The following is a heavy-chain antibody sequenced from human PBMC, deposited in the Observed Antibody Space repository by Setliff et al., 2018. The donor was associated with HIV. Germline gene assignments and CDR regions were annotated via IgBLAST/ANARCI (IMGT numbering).Heavy chain of an antibody. J-gene: IGHJ6*02. Sequence: PSETLSLTCAVYDGSFSAYYWSWIRQPPGKGLEWIGEINHSGSTNHNPSLKSRVTMSVDTSKNQFSLKLSSVTAADTAVYYCARRLFGAVAGTYGMDVWGQGTTVTVSS. V-gene: IGHV4-34*10. CDR3: ARRLFGAVAGTYGMDV. CDR2: INHSGST. CDR1: DGSFSAYY. D-gene: IGHD6-19*01.